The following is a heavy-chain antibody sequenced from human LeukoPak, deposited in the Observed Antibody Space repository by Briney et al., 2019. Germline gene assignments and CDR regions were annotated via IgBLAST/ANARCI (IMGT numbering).Heavy chain of an antibody. V-gene: IGHV4-34*01. Sequence: SETLSLTCAVYGGSFSGYHWSWIRQPPGKGLEWIGEINHSGSTNYNPSLKSRVTISVDTSKNQFSLKLSSVTAADTAVYYCARGQGGYDYNFDYWGQGTLVTVSS. J-gene: IGHJ4*02. CDR1: GGSFSGYH. CDR3: ARGQGGYDYNFDY. CDR2: INHSGST. D-gene: IGHD5-12*01.